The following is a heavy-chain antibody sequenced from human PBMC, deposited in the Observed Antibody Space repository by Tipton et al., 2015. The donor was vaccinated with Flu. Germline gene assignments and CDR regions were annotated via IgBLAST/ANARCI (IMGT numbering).Heavy chain of an antibody. CDR3: ARGNFGSGIWGSFYDY. J-gene: IGHJ4*02. D-gene: IGHD3-10*01. CDR1: GFTFITYA. Sequence: SLRLSCAASGFTFITYAMHWVRQTPGKGLEYVSGISYNGGTTYYADSVKGRFTISRDNSNNTLYLQMGSLRAEDVAVYYCARGNFGSGIWGSFYDYWGQGALVTVSS. CDR2: ISYNGGTT. V-gene: IGHV3-64*02.